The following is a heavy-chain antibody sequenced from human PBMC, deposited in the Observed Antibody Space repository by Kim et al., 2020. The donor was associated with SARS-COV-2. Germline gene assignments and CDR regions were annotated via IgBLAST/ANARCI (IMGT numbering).Heavy chain of an antibody. CDR1: GGSISSYY. CDR2: IYYSGST. CDR3: ARGVRALVRSWFDP. J-gene: IGHJ5*02. Sequence: SETLSLTCTVSGGSISSYYWSWIRQPPGKGLEWIRYIYYSGSTNYNPSLKSRVTISVDTSKNQFSLKLSSVTAADTAVYYCARGVRALVRSWFDPWGQGTLVTVSS. V-gene: IGHV4-59*13.